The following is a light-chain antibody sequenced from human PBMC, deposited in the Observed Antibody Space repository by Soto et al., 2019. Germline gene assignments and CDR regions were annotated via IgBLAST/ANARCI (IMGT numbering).Light chain of an antibody. CDR2: ATS. CDR3: QQYNKWPLFT. Sequence: EIVMTQSPVTLSVSPGERATLSCRASQSVSSNLAWYQQKPGQAPRLLIYATSTRATGIPARFSGSGSGTEFTLTISSLQSEDFAVYYCQQYNKWPLFTFGPGNNVDIK. J-gene: IGKJ3*01. CDR1: QSVSSN. V-gene: IGKV3-15*01.